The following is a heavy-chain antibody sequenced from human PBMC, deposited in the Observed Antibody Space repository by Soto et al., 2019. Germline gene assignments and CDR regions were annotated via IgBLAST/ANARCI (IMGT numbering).Heavy chain of an antibody. Sequence: ASVKVSCKASGYTFTTYGISWVRQAPGQGLEWMGWVSSYNGNTNYAQKLQDRVTMTTDTSTNIAYMELRSLRSDDTAVFYCARDRGSGSYYARFDYWGQGTLVTAPQ. CDR2: VSSYNGNT. J-gene: IGHJ4*02. CDR1: GYTFTTYG. D-gene: IGHD1-26*01. V-gene: IGHV1-18*01. CDR3: ARDRGSGSYYARFDY.